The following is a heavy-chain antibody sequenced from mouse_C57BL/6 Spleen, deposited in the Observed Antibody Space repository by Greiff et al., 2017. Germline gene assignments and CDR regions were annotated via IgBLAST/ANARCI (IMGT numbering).Heavy chain of an antibody. D-gene: IGHD2-4*01. J-gene: IGHJ2*01. V-gene: IGHV1-15*01. CDR2: IDPETGGT. CDR3: TREGLQTLDY. Sequence: VQLVESGAELVRPGASVTLSCKASGYTFTDYEMHWVKQTPVHGLEWIGAIDPETGGTAYNQKFKGKAILTADKSSSTAYMELRSLTSEDSAVYYCTREGLQTLDYWGQGTTLTVSS. CDR1: GYTFTDYE.